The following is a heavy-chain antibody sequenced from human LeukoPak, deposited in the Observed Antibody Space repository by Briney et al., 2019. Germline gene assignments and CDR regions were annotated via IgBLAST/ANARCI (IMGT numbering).Heavy chain of an antibody. CDR3: ARADYGGNSLYDY. D-gene: IGHD4-23*01. V-gene: IGHV4-59*08. CDR1: GGSISGYY. Sequence: SETLSLTCTVSGGSISGYYWGWIRQPPGKGLEWIGYIYYSGSTYYNPSLKSRVTISVDTSKNQFSLKVSSVTAADTAVYYCARADYGGNSLYDYWGQGTLVTVSS. J-gene: IGHJ4*02. CDR2: IYYSGST.